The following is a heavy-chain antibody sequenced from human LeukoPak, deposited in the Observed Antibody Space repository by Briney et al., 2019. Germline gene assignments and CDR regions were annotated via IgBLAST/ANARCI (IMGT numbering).Heavy chain of an antibody. CDR3: ARDIRYYYGSGSYYPPDY. CDR1: GFTFSSYS. J-gene: IGHJ4*02. V-gene: IGHV3-21*01. CDR2: ISSSSYI. Sequence: PGGSLRLSCAASGFTFSSYSMNWVRQAPGKGLEWVSSISSSSYIYYADSVKGRFTISRDNAKNSLYLQMNSLRAGDTAVYYCARDIRYYYGSGSYYPPDYWGQGTLVTVSS. D-gene: IGHD3-10*01.